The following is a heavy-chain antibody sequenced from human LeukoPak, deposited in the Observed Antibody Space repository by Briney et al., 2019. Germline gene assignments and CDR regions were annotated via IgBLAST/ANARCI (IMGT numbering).Heavy chain of an antibody. CDR3: ARGSYSSSWYKSDP. V-gene: IGHV1-2*02. D-gene: IGHD6-13*01. Sequence: ASVKVSCKASGYTFTGYDMHWVRQAPGQGLEWMGWINPNSGGTNYAQKFQGRVTMTRDTSISTAYMELSRLRSDDTAVYYCARGSYSSSWYKSDPWGQGTLVTVSS. CDR2: INPNSGGT. J-gene: IGHJ5*02. CDR1: GYTFTGYD.